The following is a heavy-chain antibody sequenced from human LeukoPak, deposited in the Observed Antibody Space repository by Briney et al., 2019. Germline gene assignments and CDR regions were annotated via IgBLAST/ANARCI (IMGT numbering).Heavy chain of an antibody. D-gene: IGHD3-10*01. CDR3: AKGLSMVRGLDY. J-gene: IGHJ4*02. Sequence: GGSLRLSCAASGFTFDDYAMHWVRQGPGKGLEWVSGISWNSGSIAYADSVKGRFTISRDNAKNSLYLQMDSLRAEDTALCYCAKGLSMVRGLDYWGQGTLVTVSS. CDR1: GFTFDDYA. V-gene: IGHV3-9*01. CDR2: ISWNSGSI.